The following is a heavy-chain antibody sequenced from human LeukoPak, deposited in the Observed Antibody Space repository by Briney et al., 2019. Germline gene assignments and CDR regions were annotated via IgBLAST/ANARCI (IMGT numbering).Heavy chain of an antibody. CDR2: IYYSGST. V-gene: IGHV4-59*08. CDR1: GGSISSYY. J-gene: IGHJ4*02. D-gene: IGHD6-13*01. CDR3: ARHVAAAGTPLDY. Sequence: SETLSLTCTVSGGSISSYYWSWIRQPPGKGLEWIGYIYYSGSTNYNPSLKSRVTISVDTSKNQFSLKLSSVTAADTAVYYCARHVAAAGTPLDYWGQGTLVTVSS.